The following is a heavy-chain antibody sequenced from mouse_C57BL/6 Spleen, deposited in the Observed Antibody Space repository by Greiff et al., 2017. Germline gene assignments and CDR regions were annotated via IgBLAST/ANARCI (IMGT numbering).Heavy chain of an antibody. CDR2: IWSGGST. CDR3: ARWLPYYYAMDY. D-gene: IGHD2-2*01. Sequence: QVQLQQSGPGLVQPSQSLSITCTVSGFSLTSYGVHWVRQSPGKGLEWLGVIWSGGSTDYHAAFISRLSISKDNSKSQVFFKMNSLQADDTAIYYCARWLPYYYAMDYWGQGTSVTVSS. J-gene: IGHJ4*01. CDR1: GFSLTSYG. V-gene: IGHV2-2*01.